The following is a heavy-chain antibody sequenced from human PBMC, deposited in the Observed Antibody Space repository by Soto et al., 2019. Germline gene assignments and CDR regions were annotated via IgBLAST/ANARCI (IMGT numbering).Heavy chain of an antibody. D-gene: IGHD5-12*01. CDR1: GFTLSSYW. V-gene: IGHV3-74*01. J-gene: IGHJ4*02. CDR3: ARSRDGYNFLGDC. Sequence: EVQLVESGGGLVQPGGSLRLSCAAAGFTLSSYWMHWVRQAPGKGLVWISRINIDGSSTSYADSVKGRFTISRDNAKNTLYLQVNSLRAEDKAVYYCARSRDGYNFLGDCWGQGTLVTVSS. CDR2: INIDGSST.